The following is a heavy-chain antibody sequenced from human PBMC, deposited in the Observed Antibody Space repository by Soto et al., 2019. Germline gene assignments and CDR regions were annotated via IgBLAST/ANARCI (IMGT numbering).Heavy chain of an antibody. D-gene: IGHD2-2*01. Sequence: EVQLLVSGGGLVQPGGSLRLSCAASGFTFSSYAMSWVRQAPGKGVEWVSAISGSGKSTHYADSVKGRFTISRDSSKNTIYLQMNGLRAEDTAVYYCAKVRLNHEQSSSFNFWGQGTLFTVSS. V-gene: IGHV3-23*01. J-gene: IGHJ4*02. CDR2: ISGSGKST. CDR1: GFTFSSYA. CDR3: AKVRLNHEQSSSFNF.